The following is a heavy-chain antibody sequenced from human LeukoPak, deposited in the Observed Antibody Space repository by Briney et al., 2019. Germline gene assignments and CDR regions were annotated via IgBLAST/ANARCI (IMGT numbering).Heavy chain of an antibody. CDR1: GFTFSSYV. CDR2: ISDNGVTR. Sequence: PGGSLRLSCAASGFTFSSYVMTWVRQAPGKGLEWVSSISDNGVTRYYADSVKGRFTISRDNSKNTLYLQMNSLRAEDTAVYYCAKGDIPKYYYDSSGYPLQWGQGTLVTVSS. CDR3: AKGDIPKYYYDSSGYPLQ. D-gene: IGHD3-22*01. V-gene: IGHV3-23*01. J-gene: IGHJ1*01.